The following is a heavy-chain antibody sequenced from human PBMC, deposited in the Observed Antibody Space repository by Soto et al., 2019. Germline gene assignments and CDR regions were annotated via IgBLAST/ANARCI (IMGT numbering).Heavy chain of an antibody. CDR3: ARDQYGDYELNFDY. J-gene: IGHJ4*02. CDR1: GFTFSSYS. Sequence: EVQLVESGGGLVKPGGSLRLSCAASGFTFSSYSMNWVRQAPGKGLEWVSSISSSSSYIYYADSVKGRFTISRDNAKNSLYLQMNSLRAEDTAVYYCARDQYGDYELNFDYWGQGTLVTVSS. CDR2: ISSSSSYI. D-gene: IGHD4-17*01. V-gene: IGHV3-21*01.